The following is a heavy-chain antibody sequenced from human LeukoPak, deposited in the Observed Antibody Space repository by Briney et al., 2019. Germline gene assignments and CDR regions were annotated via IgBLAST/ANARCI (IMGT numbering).Heavy chain of an antibody. CDR2: ISAYNGNT. Sequence: GASVKVSCKASGYTFSSYGITWVRQAPGQGLEWMGWISAYNGNTDYAQKIQGRVTMTTDTSTSTAYMELRSLRSDDTAVYYCARDERGYRYGEQWGQGTLVTVSS. D-gene: IGHD5-18*01. V-gene: IGHV1-18*01. CDR1: GYTFSSYG. J-gene: IGHJ4*02. CDR3: ARDERGYRYGEQ.